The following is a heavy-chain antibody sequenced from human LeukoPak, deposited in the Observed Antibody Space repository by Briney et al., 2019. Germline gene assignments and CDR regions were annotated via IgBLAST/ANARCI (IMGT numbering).Heavy chain of an antibody. CDR2: ISGSGSST. D-gene: IGHD6-19*01. J-gene: IGHJ4*02. CDR1: GFTFSSYA. CDR3: AKDLAVAGHAGFDY. Sequence: GGSLRLSCTASGFTFSSYAINWVRQAPGKGLEWVSAISGSGSSTYYADSVKGRFTISRGNSKNTLYLQMNSLRAEDTAVYYCAKDLAVAGHAGFDYWGQGTLVTVSS. V-gene: IGHV3-23*01.